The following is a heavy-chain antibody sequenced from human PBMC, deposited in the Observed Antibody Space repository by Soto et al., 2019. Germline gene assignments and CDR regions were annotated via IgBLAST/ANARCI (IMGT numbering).Heavy chain of an antibody. CDR3: APTEHFYGPLRLYFQQ. CDR2: ISSNGSYT. CDR1: GFTFNYYY. D-gene: IGHD4-17*01. J-gene: IGHJ1*01. Sequence: QVQLVESGGGLVKPGGSLRLSCAASGFTFNYYYMSWIRQAPGKGLEWVSYISSNGSYTNYADSVKGRFTISRDNAKNSLYLQMNSLRAEDTAVYYCAPTEHFYGPLRLYFQQWGQGTLVTVSS. V-gene: IGHV3-11*06.